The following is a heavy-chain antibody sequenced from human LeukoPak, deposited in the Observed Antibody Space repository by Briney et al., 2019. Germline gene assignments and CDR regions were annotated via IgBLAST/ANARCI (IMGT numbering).Heavy chain of an antibody. CDR2: ISYSGTT. J-gene: IGHJ6*03. CDR1: GFTFSSHGM. Sequence: GSLRLSCAASGFTFSSHGMSWVRQAPGKGLEWIGTISYSGTTYYSPSLKSRVTISLDTSKNQFSLKLSSVTAADTAIYYCARDFSSSSTVYYYYYMGVWGKGTTVTVSS. V-gene: IGHV4-39*07. CDR3: ARDFSSSSTVYYYYYMGV. D-gene: IGHD6-6*01.